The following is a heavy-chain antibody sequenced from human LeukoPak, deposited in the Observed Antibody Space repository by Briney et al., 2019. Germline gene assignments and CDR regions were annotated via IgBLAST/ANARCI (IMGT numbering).Heavy chain of an antibody. V-gene: IGHV3-53*01. CDR3: AKVSGYSYGYNDY. Sequence: GGSLRLSCAASGFTVSSNYMSWVRQAPGRGLEWVSVIYSGGSTYYADSVKGRFTISRDNSKNTLYLQMNSLRAEDTALYYCAKVSGYSYGYNDYWGQGTLATVSS. D-gene: IGHD5-18*01. CDR1: GFTVSSNY. CDR2: IYSGGST. J-gene: IGHJ4*02.